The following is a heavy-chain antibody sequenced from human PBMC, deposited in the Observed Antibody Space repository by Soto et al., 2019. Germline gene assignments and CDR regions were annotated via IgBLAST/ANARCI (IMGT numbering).Heavy chain of an antibody. CDR3: AKDLVAIKGSSWFYFDY. CDR1: GFTFSSYA. CDR2: ISGSGGST. D-gene: IGHD6-13*01. Sequence: HPGGSLRLSCAASGFTFSSYAMSWVRQAPGKGLEWVSAISGSGGSTYYADSVKGRFTISRDNSKNTLYLQMNSLRAEDTAVYYCAKDLVAIKGSSWFYFDYWGQGTLVTVSS. V-gene: IGHV3-23*01. J-gene: IGHJ4*02.